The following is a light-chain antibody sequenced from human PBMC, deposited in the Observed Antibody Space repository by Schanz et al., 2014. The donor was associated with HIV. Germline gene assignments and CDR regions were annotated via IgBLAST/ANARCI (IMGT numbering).Light chain of an antibody. CDR1: SSNIGNNY. V-gene: IGLV1-51*01. CDR3: GTWDASLSTGVV. Sequence: QSVLTQPPSVSGAPGQRVTISCSGSSSNIGNNYVSWYQQLPGTAPKLLIYDNNKRPSGIPDRFSGSKSGTSATLGITGLQTGDEADYYCGTWDASLSTGVVFGGGTQLTVL. J-gene: IGLJ2*01. CDR2: DNN.